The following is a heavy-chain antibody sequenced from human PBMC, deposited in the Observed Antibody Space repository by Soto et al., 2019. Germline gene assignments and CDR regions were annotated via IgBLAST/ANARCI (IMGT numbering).Heavy chain of an antibody. CDR2: INAGNGNT. CDR1: GYTFTSYA. Sequence: VASVKVSCKASGYTFTSYAMHWVRQAPGQRLEWMGWINAGNGNTKYSQKFQGRVTMTRDTSTSTVYMELSSLRSEDTAVYYCARDTPAYYDISLDYWGQGTLVTVSS. D-gene: IGHD3-9*01. J-gene: IGHJ4*02. CDR3: ARDTPAYYDISLDY. V-gene: IGHV1-3*01.